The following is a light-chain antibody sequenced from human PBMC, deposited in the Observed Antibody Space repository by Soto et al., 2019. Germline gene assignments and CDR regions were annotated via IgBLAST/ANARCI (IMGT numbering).Light chain of an antibody. J-gene: IGKJ1*01. V-gene: IGKV3-15*01. CDR1: QRISSN. CDR3: QHYNNWPPWT. CDR2: GAS. Sequence: EVVMTQSPATLSVSPGERATLSCRAGQRISSNLAWYQQRPGQAPRLLIYGASTRAPGIPARFSGSGSETEFTLTISSLQSEDFAVYYCQHYNNWPPWTFGQGTKVDIK.